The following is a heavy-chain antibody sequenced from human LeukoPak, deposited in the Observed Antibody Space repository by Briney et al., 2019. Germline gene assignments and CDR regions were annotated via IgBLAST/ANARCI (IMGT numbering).Heavy chain of an antibody. D-gene: IGHD6-13*01. Sequence: ASVKVSCKASGYTFTGYYMHWVRQAPGQGLEWMGWINPNSGGTNYAQKFQGRVTMTRDTSISTAYMELGRLRSDDTAVYYCARESSSWAYYFDYWGQGTLVTVSS. CDR1: GYTFTGYY. V-gene: IGHV1-2*02. CDR2: INPNSGGT. J-gene: IGHJ4*02. CDR3: ARESSSWAYYFDY.